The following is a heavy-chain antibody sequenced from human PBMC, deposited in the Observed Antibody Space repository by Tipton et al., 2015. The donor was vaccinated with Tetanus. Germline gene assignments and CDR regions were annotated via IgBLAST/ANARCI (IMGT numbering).Heavy chain of an antibody. J-gene: IGHJ4*02. CDR2: IYYNGNT. CDR3: ARAGFEGSSSSGYFDH. CDR1: GDSGSRHY. Sequence: TLSLTCSVSGDSGSRHYWDWIRQPPGKGLEWIGNIYYNGNTLENPSLKGRVTIAVDTFKRQFSMTLTSATAADTAVYYCARAGFEGSSSSGYFDHWGLGVLVTVSS. D-gene: IGHD2-2*01. V-gene: IGHV4-39*07.